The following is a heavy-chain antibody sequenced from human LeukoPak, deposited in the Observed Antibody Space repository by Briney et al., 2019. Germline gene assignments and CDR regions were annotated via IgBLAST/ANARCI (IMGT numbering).Heavy chain of an antibody. CDR3: ARESYYYDSSGASNWFDP. V-gene: IGHV3-48*01. CDR1: GFTFSSYS. CDR2: ISSSNSTI. D-gene: IGHD3-22*01. Sequence: GGSLRLSCAASGFTFSSYSMNWVRQAPGKGLEWVSYISSSNSTIYYADSVKGRFTISRDNAKNSLYLQMNSLRAEDTAVYYCARESYYYDSSGASNWFDPWGQGTLVTVSS. J-gene: IGHJ5*02.